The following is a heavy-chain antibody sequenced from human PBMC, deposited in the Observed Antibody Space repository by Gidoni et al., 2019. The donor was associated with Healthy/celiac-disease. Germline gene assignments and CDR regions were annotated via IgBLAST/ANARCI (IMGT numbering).Heavy chain of an antibody. D-gene: IGHD2-15*01. CDR2: INHSGST. V-gene: IGHV4-34*01. Sequence: QVQLQQWGAGLLKPSETLSLTCAVYGGSFIGYYWSWFRQPPGKGLEWIGEINHSGSTNYNPSLKSRVTISVDTSKNQFSLKLSSVTAADTAVYYCARGGGDIVVVVAATDYYYGMDVWGQGTTVTVSS. CDR1: GGSFIGYY. CDR3: ARGGGDIVVVVAATDYYYGMDV. J-gene: IGHJ6*02.